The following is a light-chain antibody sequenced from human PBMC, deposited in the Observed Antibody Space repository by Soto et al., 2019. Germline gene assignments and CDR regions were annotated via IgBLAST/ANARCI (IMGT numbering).Light chain of an antibody. CDR2: DVS. CDR3: SSYTGSSILYV. V-gene: IGLV2-14*01. CDR1: SSDVGGYNY. J-gene: IGLJ1*01. Sequence: QSALTQPASVSGSPGQSISISCTGTSSDVGGYNYVSWYQQHPGKAPKVMIYDVSNRPSGVSNRFSGSKSGNTASLTISGLQAEDEADYYCSSYTGSSILYVFGTGTKLTVL.